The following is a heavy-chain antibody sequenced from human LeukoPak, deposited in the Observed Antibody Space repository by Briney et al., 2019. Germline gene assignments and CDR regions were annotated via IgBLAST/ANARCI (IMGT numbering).Heavy chain of an antibody. CDR1: GYTFTGYY. CDR2: INPNSGGT. J-gene: IGHJ4*02. Sequence: ASVKVSCKVSGYTFTGYYMHWVRQAPGQGLEWMGWINPNSGGTNYAQKFQGWVTMTRDTSISTAYMELSRLRSDDTAVYYCARGSYDSGSYWFYFDYWGQGTLVTVSS. CDR3: ARGSYDSGSYWFYFDY. D-gene: IGHD1-26*01. V-gene: IGHV1-2*04.